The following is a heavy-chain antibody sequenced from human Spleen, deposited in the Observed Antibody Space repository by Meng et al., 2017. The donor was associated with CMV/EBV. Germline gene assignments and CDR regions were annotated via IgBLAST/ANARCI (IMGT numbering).Heavy chain of an antibody. J-gene: IGHJ5*02. Sequence: SETLSLTCTVSGGSISRSSYYWGWIRQPPGKGLEWIGSIYYSGSTHYNPSLKSRVTISVDTSKNQFSLKLSSVTAADTAVYYCARNYYGSGGHNYLNWFDPWGQGTLVTVSS. CDR3: ARNYYGSGGHNYLNWFDP. CDR2: IYYSGST. CDR1: GGSISRSSYY. V-gene: IGHV4-39*07. D-gene: IGHD3-10*01.